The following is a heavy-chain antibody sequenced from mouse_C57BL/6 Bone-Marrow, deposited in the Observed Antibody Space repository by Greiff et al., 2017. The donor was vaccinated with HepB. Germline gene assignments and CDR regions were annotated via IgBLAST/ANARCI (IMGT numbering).Heavy chain of an antibody. J-gene: IGHJ3*01. CDR3: VRHSSRAWFAY. CDR2: IRSKSNNYAT. Sequence: EVKLMESGGGLVQPKGSLKLSCAASGFSFNTYAMNWVRQAPGKGLEWVARIRSKSNNYATYYADSVKDRFTISRDDSESMLYLQMNNLKTEDTAMYYCVRHSSRAWFAYWGQGTLVTVSA. V-gene: IGHV10-1*01. CDR1: GFSFNTYA.